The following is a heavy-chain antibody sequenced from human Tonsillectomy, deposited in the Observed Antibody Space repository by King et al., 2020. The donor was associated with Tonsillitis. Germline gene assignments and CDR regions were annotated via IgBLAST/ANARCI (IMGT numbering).Heavy chain of an antibody. V-gene: IGHV1-3*01. CDR3: ARKLSAYGSGSYFDY. Sequence: QLVQSGAEMKKPGASVKISCKASGYTFIDYAIYWVRQAPGQRLEWMGWINSYNGKTKYSQKFQGRVTITRDTSASTVYMELSSLRSEDTAVYYCARKLSAYGSGSYFDYWGNGALVTVSS. J-gene: IGHJ4*01. CDR1: GYTFIDYA. D-gene: IGHD3-10*01. CDR2: INSYNGKT.